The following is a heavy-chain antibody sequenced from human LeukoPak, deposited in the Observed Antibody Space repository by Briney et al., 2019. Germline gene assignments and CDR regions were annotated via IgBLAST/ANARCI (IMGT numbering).Heavy chain of an antibody. J-gene: IGHJ4*02. Sequence: SETLSLTCTVSGGSISSADYYWSWIRQPPGKGLEWIGYIYYSGSAYYNPSLKSRVTISVDTSKNQFSLKLSSVTAADTAVYYCARYIAVAGYFDYWGQGTLVTVSS. CDR1: GGSISSADYY. CDR3: ARYIAVAGYFDY. D-gene: IGHD6-19*01. CDR2: IYYSGSA. V-gene: IGHV4-30-4*01.